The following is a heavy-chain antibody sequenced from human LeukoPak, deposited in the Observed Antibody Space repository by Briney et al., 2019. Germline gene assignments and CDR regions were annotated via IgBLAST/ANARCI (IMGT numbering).Heavy chain of an antibody. CDR3: ARGWIATTGTDY. J-gene: IGHJ4*02. D-gene: IGHD1-1*01. V-gene: IGHV1-2*02. CDR1: GYTFIEYY. CDR2: INPNSGGT. Sequence: ASVKVSCKASGYTFIEYYLHWVRQAPGQGLEWLGWINPNSGGTNYAQKFQGRVTMTRDTSISTAYMELSRLRSDDTAVYYCARGWIATTGTDYWGRGTLVTVSS.